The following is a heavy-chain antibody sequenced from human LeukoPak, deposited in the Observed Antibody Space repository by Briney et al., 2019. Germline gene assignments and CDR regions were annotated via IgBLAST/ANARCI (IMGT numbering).Heavy chain of an antibody. V-gene: IGHV4-59*08. Sequence: PSETLSLTCSVSGGSISSYYWSWIRQPPGKGLEWIAYIFYSGSTNYNPSLKSRVTISLDTSKNQFSLKLSSVTAADTAVYYCATQARIVGATGYFDYWGQGTLVTVSS. CDR3: ATQARIVGATGYFDY. CDR2: IFYSGST. CDR1: GGSISSYY. D-gene: IGHD1-26*01. J-gene: IGHJ4*02.